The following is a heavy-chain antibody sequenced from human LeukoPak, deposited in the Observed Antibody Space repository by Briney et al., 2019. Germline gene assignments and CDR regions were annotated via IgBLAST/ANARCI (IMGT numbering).Heavy chain of an antibody. J-gene: IGHJ6*03. Sequence: PGGSLRLSCAASGFTFGSYGMHWVRQAPGKGLEWVAFIRYDGSNKYYADSVKGRFTISRDNSKNTLYLQMNSLRAEDTAVYYCAKDLIAAAGTYYYYYYMDVWGKGTTVTVSS. CDR1: GFTFGSYG. CDR2: IRYDGSNK. V-gene: IGHV3-30*02. CDR3: AKDLIAAAGTYYYYYYMDV. D-gene: IGHD6-13*01.